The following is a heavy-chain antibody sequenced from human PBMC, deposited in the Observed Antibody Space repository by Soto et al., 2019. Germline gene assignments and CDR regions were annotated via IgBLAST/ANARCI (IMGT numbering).Heavy chain of an antibody. CDR2: IYYSGST. CDR1: GGSISSYY. J-gene: IGHJ5*02. D-gene: IGHD2-8*01. Sequence: SETLSLTCTVSGGSISSYYWSWIRQPPGKGLEWIGYIYYSGSTNYNPSLKSRVTISVDTSKNQFSLKLSSVTAADTAVYYCARVPYCTNGVCYTDNWFDPWGQGTLVTVSS. CDR3: ARVPYCTNGVCYTDNWFDP. V-gene: IGHV4-59*01.